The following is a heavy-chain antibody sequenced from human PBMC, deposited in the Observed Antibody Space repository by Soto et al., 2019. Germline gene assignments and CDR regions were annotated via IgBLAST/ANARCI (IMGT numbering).Heavy chain of an antibody. D-gene: IGHD5-12*01. V-gene: IGHV4-31*03. J-gene: IGHJ5*02. CDR2: IYYSGST. CDR3: ARELYSGYEYWFDP. Sequence: QVQLQESGPGLVKPSQTLSLTCTVSGGSISSGGYYWSWIRQHPGKGLEWIGYIYYSGSTYYNPSLKSRVTISVDTSKNQFALKLSSVTAADTAVYYWARELYSGYEYWFDPWGQGTLVTVSS. CDR1: GGSISSGGYY.